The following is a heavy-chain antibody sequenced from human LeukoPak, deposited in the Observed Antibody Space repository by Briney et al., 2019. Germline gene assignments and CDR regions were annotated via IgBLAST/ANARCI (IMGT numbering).Heavy chain of an antibody. J-gene: IGHJ4*02. CDR3: ARSWHYYDSSAYSHYFDY. V-gene: IGHV4-30-2*01. CDR1: GNSISSDGYS. D-gene: IGHD3-22*01. Sequence: SETLSLTCDVSGNSISSDGYSWNWIRQPPGKGLEWIVYIYNSVTTYYNPSLKSRVTMSLDRSKNQFSLELSSVTAADTAVYYCARSWHYYDSSAYSHYFDYWGQGAQVTVSS. CDR2: IYNSVTT.